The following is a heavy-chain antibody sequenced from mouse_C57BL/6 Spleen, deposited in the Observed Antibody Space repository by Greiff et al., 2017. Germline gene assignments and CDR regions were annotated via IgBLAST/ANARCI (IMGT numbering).Heavy chain of an antibody. CDR3: ARKVTAPGPGYFDY. V-gene: IGHV5-17*01. CDR1: GFTFSDYG. J-gene: IGHJ2*01. Sequence: EVQVVESGGGLVKPGGSLKLSCAASGFTFSDYGMHWVRQAPEKGLEWVAYISSGSSTIYYADTVKGRFTISRDNAKNTLFLQMTSLRSEDTAMYYCARKVTAPGPGYFDYWGQGTTLTVSS. CDR2: ISSGSSTI. D-gene: IGHD3-2*01.